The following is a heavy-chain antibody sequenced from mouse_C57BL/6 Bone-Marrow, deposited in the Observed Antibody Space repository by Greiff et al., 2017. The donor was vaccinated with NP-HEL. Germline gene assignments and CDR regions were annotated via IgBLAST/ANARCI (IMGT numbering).Heavy chain of an antibody. D-gene: IGHD1-1*01. J-gene: IGHJ4*01. CDR1: GFTFSDYG. CDR3: AIITTVVALYAMDY. CDR2: ISSGSSTI. Sequence: EVKLVESGGGLVKPGGSLKLSCAASGFTFSDYGMHWVRQAPEKGLEWVAYISSGSSTIYYADTVKGRFTISRDNAKNTLFLQMTSLRSEDTAMYYCAIITTVVALYAMDYWGQGTSVTVSS. V-gene: IGHV5-17*01.